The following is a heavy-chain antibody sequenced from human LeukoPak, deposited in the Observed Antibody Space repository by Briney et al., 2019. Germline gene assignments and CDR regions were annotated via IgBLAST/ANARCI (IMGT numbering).Heavy chain of an antibody. Sequence: SETLSLTCTVSGGSISSYYWSWIRQPPGKGLEWIGYIYYSGSTNYNPSLKSRVTISVDTSKNQFSLKLSSVTAADTAVYYCARHSYSGSYYDYWGQGTLVTVSS. D-gene: IGHD1-26*01. V-gene: IGHV4-59*08. J-gene: IGHJ4*02. CDR2: IYYSGST. CDR1: GGSISSYY. CDR3: ARHSYSGSYYDY.